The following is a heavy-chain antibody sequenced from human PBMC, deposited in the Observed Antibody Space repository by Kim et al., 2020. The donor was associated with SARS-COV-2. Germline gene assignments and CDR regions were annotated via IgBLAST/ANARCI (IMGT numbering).Heavy chain of an antibody. Sequence: SETLSLTCTVSGGSISSYYWSWIRQPPGKGLEWIGYIYYSGSTNYNPSLKSRVTISVDTSKNQFSLKLSSVTAADTAVYYCARMKTAPRWFDPWGQGTLVIVSS. D-gene: IGHD2-21*02. V-gene: IGHV4-59*08. CDR3: ARMKTAPRWFDP. J-gene: IGHJ5*02. CDR2: IYYSGST. CDR1: GGSISSYY.